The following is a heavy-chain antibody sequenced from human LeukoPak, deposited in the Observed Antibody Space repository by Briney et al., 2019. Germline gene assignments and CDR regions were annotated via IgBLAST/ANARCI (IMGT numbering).Heavy chain of an antibody. CDR3: ARVGGAPGYYFDY. D-gene: IGHD4-23*01. CDR1: GYTFTSYY. Sequence: GASVKVSCKASGYTFTSYYMHWVRQAPGQGLEWMGIINPSGGSTSYAQKFQGRVTITTDESTSTAYMELSSLRSEDTAVYYCARVGGAPGYYFDYWGQGTLVTVSS. CDR2: INPSGGST. J-gene: IGHJ4*02. V-gene: IGHV1-46*01.